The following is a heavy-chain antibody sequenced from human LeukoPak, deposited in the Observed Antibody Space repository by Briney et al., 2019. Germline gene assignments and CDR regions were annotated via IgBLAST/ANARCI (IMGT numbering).Heavy chain of an antibody. J-gene: IGHJ4*02. D-gene: IGHD3-16*01. CDR1: GGTFSSFG. CDR3: AIDPYDTSAAVYFDY. CDR2: IIPIFGTP. V-gene: IGHV1-69*13. Sequence: SVKVSCKASGGTFSSFGFNWVRQAPGQGLEWMGGIIPIFGTPDCAQNFRGRITITADESTRTAYMDLSSLRSEDTAVYYCAIDPYDTSAAVYFDYWGQGTLVTVSS.